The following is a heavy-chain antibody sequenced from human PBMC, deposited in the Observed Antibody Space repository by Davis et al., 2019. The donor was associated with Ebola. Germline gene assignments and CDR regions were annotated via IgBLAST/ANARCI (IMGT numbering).Heavy chain of an antibody. Sequence: PGGSLRLSCAASGFTFNNYAMSWVRQAPGKGLEWVSLISESGDRTYYADSVKGRFTISRDNSKSTMSLQMDSLRAEDTAIYYCAKLQSRGYFHFWGQGTLVTVSS. V-gene: IGHV3-23*01. J-gene: IGHJ1*01. CDR1: GFTFNNYA. CDR2: ISESGDRT. CDR3: AKLQSRGYFHF.